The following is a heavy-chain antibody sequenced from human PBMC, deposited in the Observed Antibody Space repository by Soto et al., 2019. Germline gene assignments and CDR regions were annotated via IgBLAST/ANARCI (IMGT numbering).Heavy chain of an antibody. D-gene: IGHD5-18*01. CDR3: SHGYGQYFNS. Sequence: EVQLVESGGGLVQPGGSLRLSCAVSGFSLTDVWMNWVRQAPGKGLEWVGRIKSKTAGGTTDYAAPVKGRFTILRDDSKNTLYLQMDSLITEDTAVYFCSHGYGQYFNSWGQGTLVTVSS. CDR2: IKSKTAGGTT. V-gene: IGHV3-15*07. J-gene: IGHJ4*02. CDR1: GFSLTDVW.